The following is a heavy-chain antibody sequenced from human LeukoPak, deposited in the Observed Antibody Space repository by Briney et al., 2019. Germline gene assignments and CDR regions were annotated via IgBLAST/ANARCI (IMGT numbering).Heavy chain of an antibody. J-gene: IGHJ5*02. CDR3: ARYSYGYDWFDP. D-gene: IGHD5-18*01. CDR2: IYTSGST. Sequence: SQTLSLTCTVSGGSINSGSYYWSWIRQPAGKGLEWIGRIYTSGSTNYNPSLKSRVTISVDTSKNQFSLKLSSVTAADTAVYYCARYSYGYDWFDPWGQGTLVTVSS. CDR1: GGSINSGSYY. V-gene: IGHV4-61*02.